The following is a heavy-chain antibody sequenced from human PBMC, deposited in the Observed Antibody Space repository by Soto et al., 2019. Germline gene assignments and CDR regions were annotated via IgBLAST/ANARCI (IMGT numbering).Heavy chain of an antibody. Sequence: EVRLVESGGALVPPGGSLRLTCEASGFTFSGHWLHWVRRAPGKGLVWVSHIDTDGSTGGTSYADSVKGRFTVSRDDSNDRLYLQMNDLRVEETAVYYCARGRGTYYADSWGQGTLVTVSS. CDR2: IDTDGSTGGT. V-gene: IGHV3-74*03. CDR1: GFTFSGHW. CDR3: ARGRGTYYADS. D-gene: IGHD1-26*01. J-gene: IGHJ4*02.